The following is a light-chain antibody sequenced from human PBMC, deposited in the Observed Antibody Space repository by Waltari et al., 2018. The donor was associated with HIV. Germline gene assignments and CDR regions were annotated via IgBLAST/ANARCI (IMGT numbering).Light chain of an antibody. J-gene: IGKJ3*01. CDR3: QQLSDWPPT. CDR1: QSVSRY. CDR2: DAS. Sequence: EIVLTQSPATLSLSTGETATLPCRASQSVSRYLAWYQQNPGQAPRLLIYDASNRATGIPARFSGSGSGTDFTLTISSRGPEDFAVYYCQQLSDWPPTFGPGTKVDIK. V-gene: IGKV3-11*01.